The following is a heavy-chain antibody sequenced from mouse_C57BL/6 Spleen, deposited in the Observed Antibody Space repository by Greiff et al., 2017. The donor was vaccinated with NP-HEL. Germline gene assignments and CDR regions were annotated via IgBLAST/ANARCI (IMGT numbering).Heavy chain of an antibody. CDR2: ISSGGDYI. Sequence: EVKVVESGEGLVKPGGSLKLSCAASGFTFSSYAMSWVRQTPEKRLEWVAYISSGGDYIYYADTVKGRFTISRDNARNTLYLQMSSLKSEDTAMYYCTRGYYRGYAMDYWGQGTSVTVSS. J-gene: IGHJ4*01. V-gene: IGHV5-9-1*02. CDR1: GFTFSSYA. CDR3: TRGYYRGYAMDY. D-gene: IGHD1-1*01.